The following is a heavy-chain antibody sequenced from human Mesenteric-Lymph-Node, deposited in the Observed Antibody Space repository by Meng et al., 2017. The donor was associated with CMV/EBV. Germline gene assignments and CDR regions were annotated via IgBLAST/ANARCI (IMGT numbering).Heavy chain of an antibody. CDR1: GFTFINYS. CDR2: ISSSSYI. J-gene: IGHJ4*02. D-gene: IGHD3-10*01. CDR3: ARLAGGSGSDTDD. Sequence: GESLKISCAASGFTFINYSMKWVRQAPGKGLEWVSSISSSSYIYYTDSLKGRFTISSDNAKNSVYLQLNSLRVEDTAVYYCARLAGGSGSDTDDWGQGTLVTVSS. V-gene: IGHV3-21*06.